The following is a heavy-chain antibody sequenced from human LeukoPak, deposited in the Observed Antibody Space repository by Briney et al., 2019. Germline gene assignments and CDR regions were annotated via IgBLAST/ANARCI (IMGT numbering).Heavy chain of an antibody. V-gene: IGHV1-69*06. Sequence: SVKVSCKASGGTFSSYAISWVRQAPGQGLAWMGGIIPIFGTANYAQKFQGRVTITADKSTSTAYMELSSLRSEDTAVYYCARAKDYDILTGREVDGMDVWGKGTTVTVSS. J-gene: IGHJ6*04. CDR3: ARAKDYDILTGREVDGMDV. CDR2: IIPIFGTA. D-gene: IGHD3-9*01. CDR1: GGTFSSYA.